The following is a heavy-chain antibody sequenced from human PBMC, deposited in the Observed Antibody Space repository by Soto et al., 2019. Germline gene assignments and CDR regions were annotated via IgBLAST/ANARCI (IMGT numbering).Heavy chain of an antibody. D-gene: IGHD2-2*01. J-gene: IGHJ6*02. V-gene: IGHV3-30*18. Sequence: PGGSLRLSCAASGFTFSSYGMHWVRQAPGKGLEWVAVISYDGSNKYYADSVKGRFTISRDNSKNTLYLQMNSLRAEDTAVYYCAKQGGWGGVDIVVVPAAPSMDVWGQGTTVTVSS. CDR2: ISYDGSNK. CDR3: AKQGGWGGVDIVVVPAAPSMDV. CDR1: GFTFSSYG.